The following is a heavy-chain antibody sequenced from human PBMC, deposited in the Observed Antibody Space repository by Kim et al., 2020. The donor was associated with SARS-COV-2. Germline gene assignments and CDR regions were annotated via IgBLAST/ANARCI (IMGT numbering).Heavy chain of an antibody. CDR3: ARHTGEQWLDYYYYGMDV. V-gene: IGHV5-51*01. J-gene: IGHJ6*02. CDR1: GYSFTSYW. D-gene: IGHD6-19*01. CDR2: IYPGDSDT. Sequence: GESLKISCKGSGYSFTSYWIGWVRQMPGKGLEWMGIIYPGDSDTRYSPSFQGQVTISADKSISTAYLQWSSLKASDTAMYYCARHTGEQWLDYYYYGMDVWGQGTTVTVSS.